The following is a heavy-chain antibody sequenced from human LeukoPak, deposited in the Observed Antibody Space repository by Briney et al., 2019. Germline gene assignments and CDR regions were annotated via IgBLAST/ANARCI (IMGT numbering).Heavy chain of an antibody. CDR3: ARVRYFDWFLDS. J-gene: IGHJ5*01. Sequence: ASVKVSCKASGYTFTGYYMHWVRQAPGQGLEWMGWINPNSGGTNYAQKFQGRVTMTRDTSISTAYMELSRLRSDDTAVYYCARVRYFDWFLDSWGQGTLVTVSS. CDR2: INPNSGGT. CDR1: GYTFTGYY. D-gene: IGHD3-9*01. V-gene: IGHV1-2*02.